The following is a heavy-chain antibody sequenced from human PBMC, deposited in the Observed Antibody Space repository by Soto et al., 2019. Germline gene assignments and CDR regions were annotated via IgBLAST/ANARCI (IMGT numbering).Heavy chain of an antibody. V-gene: IGHV4-31*03. CDR1: GGSXSSGGYY. D-gene: IGHD3-3*02. Sequence: SETLSLTCTVSGGSXSSGGYYWSWNSQHPGKGLEWIGYIYYSGSTYYTPSLKSRVAISVDTSKNQFSLKLSSVTAADTAVYYCARVLLGFLEWSVDYWGQGTLVTVS. CDR3: ARVLLGFLEWSVDY. CDR2: IYYSGST. J-gene: IGHJ4*02.